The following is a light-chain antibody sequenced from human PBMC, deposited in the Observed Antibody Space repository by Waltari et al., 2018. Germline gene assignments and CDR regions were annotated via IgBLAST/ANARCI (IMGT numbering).Light chain of an antibody. J-gene: IGLJ3*02. CDR3: SSYARGSTWV. CDR2: DVI. Sequence: QSALTQTASVSGSPGQSITIPCTGTSSAVGDYNYVSWYQHYPGKAPKLIIYDVIKRSSGVSDRFSGSKSGNTASLTISGLQSEDEADYSCSSYARGSTWVFGGGTKLTVL. CDR1: SSAVGDYNY. V-gene: IGLV2-14*03.